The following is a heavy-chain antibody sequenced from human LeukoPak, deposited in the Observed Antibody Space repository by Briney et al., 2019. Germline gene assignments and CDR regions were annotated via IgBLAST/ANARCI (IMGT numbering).Heavy chain of an antibody. Sequence: SETLSLTCTVSGGSISSGGYYWSWIRQHPGKGLEWIGYTYYSGSTYCNPSLKSRVTISVDTSKNQFSLKLSSVTAADTAVYYCARGREQQLVRPYFDYWGQGTLVTVSS. CDR3: ARGREQQLVRPYFDY. J-gene: IGHJ4*02. D-gene: IGHD6-13*01. CDR2: TYYSGST. V-gene: IGHV4-31*03. CDR1: GGSISSGGYY.